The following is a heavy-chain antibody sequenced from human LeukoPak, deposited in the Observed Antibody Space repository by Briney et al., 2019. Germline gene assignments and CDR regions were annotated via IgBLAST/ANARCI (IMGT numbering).Heavy chain of an antibody. J-gene: IGHJ4*02. V-gene: IGHV3-9*01. Sequence: GRSLRLSRAASGFTFYDYAMHWVRQAPGKGLEWVSGISWNSGSIGYADSVKGRFTISRDNAKNSLYLQMNSLRAEDTALYYCAKDIGYYGSGSLNYWGQGTLVTVSS. CDR2: ISWNSGSI. CDR3: AKDIGYYGSGSLNY. CDR1: GFTFYDYA. D-gene: IGHD3-10*01.